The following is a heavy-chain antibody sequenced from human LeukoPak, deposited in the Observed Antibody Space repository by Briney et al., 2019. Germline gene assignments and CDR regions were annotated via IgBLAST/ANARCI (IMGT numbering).Heavy chain of an antibody. CDR1: GGSISSGDYY. Sequence: SETLSLTCAVSGGSISSGDYYWSWIRQPPGKGLEWIGYSYYSGSTCYNPSLKSRVTISVDTSKNQFSLKLSSVTAADTAVYYCARIPPIDGDYSDYWGQGTLVTVSS. CDR2: SYYSGST. CDR3: ARIPPIDGDYSDY. V-gene: IGHV4-30-4*08. D-gene: IGHD4-17*01. J-gene: IGHJ4*02.